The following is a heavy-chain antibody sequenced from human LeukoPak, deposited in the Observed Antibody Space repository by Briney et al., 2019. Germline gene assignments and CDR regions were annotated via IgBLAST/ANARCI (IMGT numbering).Heavy chain of an antibody. D-gene: IGHD4-23*01. CDR1: GYTFTSYY. V-gene: IGHV1-46*01. CDR2: INPSGGST. J-gene: IGHJ4*02. Sequence: ASVKVSCKASGYTFTSYYMYWVRQAPGQGLEWMGIINPSGGSTSYAQKFQGRVTMTRDTSTSTVYMELSSLRSEDTAVYYCARSSSFMVTWRACLGYWGQGTLVTVSS. CDR3: ARSSSFMVTWRACLGY.